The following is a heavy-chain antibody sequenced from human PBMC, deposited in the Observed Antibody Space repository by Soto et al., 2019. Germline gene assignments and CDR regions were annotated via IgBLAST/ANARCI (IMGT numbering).Heavy chain of an antibody. V-gene: IGHV1-18*01. D-gene: IGHD3-10*01. CDR2: ISAYNGNT. CDR3: ARDQVVRGVMPYYYYYGMDV. Sequence: QVQLVQSGAEVKKPGASGKVSCKASGYTFTSYGISWVRQAPGQGLEWIGWISAYNGNTNYAQKLQGRVTMTTDTSKSTAHMEVRSLRADDTAVYYCARDQVVRGVMPYYYYYGMDVWGQGTTVTVSS. CDR1: GYTFTSYG. J-gene: IGHJ6*02.